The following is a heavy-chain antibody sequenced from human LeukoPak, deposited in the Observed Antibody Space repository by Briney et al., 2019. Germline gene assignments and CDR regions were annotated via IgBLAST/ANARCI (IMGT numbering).Heavy chain of an antibody. J-gene: IGHJ5*02. CDR2: ISGSGGST. CDR1: GFTFSSYG. Sequence: GGSLRLSCAASGFTFSSYGMSWVRQAPGKGLEWVSVISGSGGSTYYADPVKGRFTVSRDNSKNTLYLQMNSLRVEDTAIYYCVRSAGLCGGSGSGCYPHWFDPWGRGTLVIVSS. V-gene: IGHV3-23*01. CDR3: VRSAGLCGGSGSGCYPHWFDP. D-gene: IGHD2-8*02.